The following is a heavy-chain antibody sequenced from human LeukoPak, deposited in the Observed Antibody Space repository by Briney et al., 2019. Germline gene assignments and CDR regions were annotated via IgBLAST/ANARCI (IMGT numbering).Heavy chain of an antibody. CDR2: IGGSGGVT. J-gene: IGHJ4*02. CDR1: GFSFTSCA. V-gene: IGHV3-23*01. CDR3: AKDRYGDYSFDY. D-gene: IGHD4-17*01. Sequence: GGSLRLSCAASGFSFTSCAMNWVRQAPGKGLEWVSSIGGSGGVTYYADSVKGRFTISRDNSKNTLYLQMNSLRAEDTAVYFCAKDRYGDYSFDYWGQGTLVTVSS.